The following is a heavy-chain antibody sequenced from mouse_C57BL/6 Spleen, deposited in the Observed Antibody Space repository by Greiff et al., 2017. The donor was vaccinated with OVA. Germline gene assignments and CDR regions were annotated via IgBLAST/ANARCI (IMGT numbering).Heavy chain of an antibody. J-gene: IGHJ1*03. Sequence: DVMLVESGGGLVKPGGSLKLSCAASGFTFSDYGMHWVRQAPEKGLEWVAYISSGSSTIYYADTVKGRFTISRDNAKNTLFLQMTSLRSEDTAMYYCARRYDYDGYFDVWGTGTTVTVSS. CDR3: ARRYDYDGYFDV. CDR1: GFTFSDYG. D-gene: IGHD2-4*01. CDR2: ISSGSSTI. V-gene: IGHV5-17*01.